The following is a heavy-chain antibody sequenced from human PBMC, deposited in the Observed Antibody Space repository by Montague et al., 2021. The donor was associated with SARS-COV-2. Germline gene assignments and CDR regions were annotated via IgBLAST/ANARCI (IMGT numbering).Heavy chain of an antibody. V-gene: IGHV3-9*01. CDR1: GFAFDDYA. J-gene: IGHJ6*02. D-gene: IGHD3-10*01. Sequence: SLRLSCAASGFAFDDYAMHWVRQAPGKGLEWVSGISWNSGSIGYADSVKGRFTISSDNARNSLYLQMNSLRAEDTAVYYCARDLIQGARRIYYSGMDVWGQGTMVTVSS. CDR3: ARDLIQGARRIYYSGMDV. CDR2: ISWNSGSI.